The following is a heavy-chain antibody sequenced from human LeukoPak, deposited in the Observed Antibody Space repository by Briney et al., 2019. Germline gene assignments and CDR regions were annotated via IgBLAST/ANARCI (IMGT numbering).Heavy chain of an antibody. J-gene: IGHJ4*02. CDR3: ARDPTKKYYDFWSGYRGGHYFDY. CDR1: VGSISSSSLY. CDR2: ILYSGYT. Sequence: SETLSLTYSVSVGSISSSSLYWGWIRQPPGKGLEWIGRILYSGYTYYNPSLKSRVPISVDTSMNQFSLKLSSVTAADTAVYYCARDPTKKYYDFWSGYRGGHYFDYLGQGTLVTVSS. V-gene: IGHV4-39*07. D-gene: IGHD3-3*01.